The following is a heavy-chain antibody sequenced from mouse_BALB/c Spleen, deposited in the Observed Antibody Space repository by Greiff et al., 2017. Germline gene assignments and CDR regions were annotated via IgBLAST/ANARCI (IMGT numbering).Heavy chain of an antibody. V-gene: IGHV1-26*01. CDR2: INPYNGAT. CDR1: GYSFTGYY. D-gene: IGHD2-1*01. Sequence: EVQLQQSGPELVKPGASVKISCKASGYSFTGYYMHWVKQSHVKSLEWIGRINPYNGATSYNQNFKDKASLTVDKSSSTAYMELHSLTSEDSAVYYCAREDVYYGNYEAMDYWGQGTSVTVSS. J-gene: IGHJ4*01. CDR3: AREDVYYGNYEAMDY.